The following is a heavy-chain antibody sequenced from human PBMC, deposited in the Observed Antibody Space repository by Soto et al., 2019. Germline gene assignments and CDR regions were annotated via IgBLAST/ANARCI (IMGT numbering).Heavy chain of an antibody. CDR1: GFTVSSNY. J-gene: IGHJ1*01. D-gene: IGHD3-22*01. V-gene: IGHV3-53*01. CDR2: IYSGTST. Sequence: VGSLRLSCAASGFTVSSNYMNWVRQAPGKGLEWVSVIYSGTSTDYADSVKGRFTISRDNSKNTLYLQMNSLRAEDTAVYYCARDFYDSRGFQHWGQGTLVTVSS. CDR3: ARDFYDSRGFQH.